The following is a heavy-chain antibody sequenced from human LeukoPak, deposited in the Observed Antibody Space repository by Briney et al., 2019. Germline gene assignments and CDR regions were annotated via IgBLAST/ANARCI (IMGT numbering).Heavy chain of an antibody. CDR3: AREERITIFGVVHTYFDY. CDR2: IYYSGST. Sequence: SETLSLTCTVSGGSISSYYWSWIRQPPGKGLEWIGCIYYSGSTYYNPSLKSRVTISVDTSKNQFSLKLSSVTAADTAVYYCAREERITIFGVVHTYFDYWGQGTLVTVSS. D-gene: IGHD3-3*01. CDR1: GGSISSYY. J-gene: IGHJ4*02. V-gene: IGHV4-30-4*08.